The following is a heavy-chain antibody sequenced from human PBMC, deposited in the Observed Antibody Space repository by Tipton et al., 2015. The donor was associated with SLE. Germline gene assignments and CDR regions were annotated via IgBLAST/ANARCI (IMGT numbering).Heavy chain of an antibody. CDR2: ISTNNGIT. CDR1: RNIFTSNG. D-gene: IGHD5-12*01. V-gene: IGHV1-18*01. CDR3: ARDPIGRGSFDY. Sequence: QVQLVQSGAEVKKPGASVKVSCKASRNIFTSNGISWVRQAPGQGLEWMGWISTNNGITNFAQNFQGRVILTTDTSTSTAYMELRSLRSDDTAVYYCARDPIGRGSFDYWGQGTLVTVSS. J-gene: IGHJ4*02.